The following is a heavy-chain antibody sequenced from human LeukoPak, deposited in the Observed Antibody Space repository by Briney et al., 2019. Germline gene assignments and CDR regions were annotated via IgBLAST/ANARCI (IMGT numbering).Heavy chain of an antibody. J-gene: IGHJ6*03. V-gene: IGHV4-39*01. Sequence: PSETLSLTCTVSGGSISSSSYYWGWIRQPPGKGLEWIGSIYCSGSTYYNPSLKSRVTISVDTSKNQFSLKLSSVTAADTAVYYCASAPGYYYYYYMDVWGKGTTVTVSS. CDR3: ASAPGYYYYYYMDV. CDR1: GGSISSSSYY. CDR2: IYCSGST.